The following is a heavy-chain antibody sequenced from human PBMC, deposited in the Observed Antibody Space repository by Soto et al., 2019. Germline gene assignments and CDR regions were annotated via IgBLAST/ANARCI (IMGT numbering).Heavy chain of an antibody. CDR3: AHRLYCGGDCFWFDP. Sequence: QITLKESGPTLVKPTQTLTLTCTFSGFSLSTSGVGVGWIRQPPGKALEWLALIYWDDDKRYSPSLKSRLTITKDTSKNQVVLTMTNLDPVDTATYYCAHRLYCGGDCFWFDPWGQGTLVTVSS. D-gene: IGHD2-21*02. CDR2: IYWDDDK. J-gene: IGHJ5*02. V-gene: IGHV2-5*02. CDR1: GFSLSTSGVG.